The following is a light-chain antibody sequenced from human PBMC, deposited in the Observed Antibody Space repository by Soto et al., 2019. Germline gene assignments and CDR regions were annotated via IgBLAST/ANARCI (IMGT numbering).Light chain of an antibody. CDR3: AAWDDSLSGHEL. V-gene: IGLV1-44*01. J-gene: IGLJ2*01. CDR1: TSNIGTNT. CDR2: SND. Sequence: QSVLTQSPSASGTPGQRVSISCSGSTSNIGTNTVSWYQHVPGTAPKLLIYSNDQRPSAVPGRFSGSKSGTSASLAISGLLSEDEADYYCAAWDDSLSGHELFGGGTKLTVL.